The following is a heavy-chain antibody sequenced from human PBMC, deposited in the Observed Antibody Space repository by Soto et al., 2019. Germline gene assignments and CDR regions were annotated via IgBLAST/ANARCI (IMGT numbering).Heavy chain of an antibody. CDR1: GGSISSSSYY. V-gene: IGHV4-39*01. Sequence: QLQLQESGPGLVKPSETLSLTCTVSGGSISSSSYYWGWIRQPPGKGLEWIGSIYYSGSTYYNPSLKSRVTISVDTSKNQFSLKLSSVTAADTAVYYCATAGLRLRYFDWLLSQADAFDIWGQGTMVTVSS. D-gene: IGHD3-9*01. CDR2: IYYSGST. CDR3: ATAGLRLRYFDWLLSQADAFDI. J-gene: IGHJ3*02.